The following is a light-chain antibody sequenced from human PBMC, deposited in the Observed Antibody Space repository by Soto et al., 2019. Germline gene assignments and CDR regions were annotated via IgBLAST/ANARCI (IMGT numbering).Light chain of an antibody. CDR1: QSVSSTY. V-gene: IGKV3-20*01. CDR3: QQYGNSRWT. J-gene: IGKJ1*01. CDR2: AAS. Sequence: EIVLTQSPDTLSLFPGERATLSCRASQSVSSTYLAWYQQKPGQAPRPLISAASSRATGTPDRFSGSGSGTDFTLTISRPEPEDFPVYYCQQYGNSRWTFGQGTKVEIK.